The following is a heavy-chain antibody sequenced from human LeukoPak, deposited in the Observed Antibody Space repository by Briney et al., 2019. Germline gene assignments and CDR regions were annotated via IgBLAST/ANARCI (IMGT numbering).Heavy chain of an antibody. Sequence: PSETLSLTCGVSGGSVSSTNWWTWIRQPPGKGLEWIGEVHLDGRTNFNPSLKSRLTMSVDLSENHVSLKLTSVTAADTAVYYCAREGGFHRPLDYSGQGTLVTVSS. V-gene: IGHV4-4*02. CDR2: VHLDGRT. CDR1: GGSVSSTNW. CDR3: AREGGFHRPLDY. J-gene: IGHJ4*02. D-gene: IGHD6-25*01.